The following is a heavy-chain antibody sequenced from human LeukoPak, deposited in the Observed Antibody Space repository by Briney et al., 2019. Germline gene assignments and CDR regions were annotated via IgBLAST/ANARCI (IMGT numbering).Heavy chain of an antibody. J-gene: IGHJ3*02. D-gene: IGHD3-16*01. CDR3: ARERGVLDAFDI. CDR1: GFTFKSYA. Sequence: GGSLRLSCSASGFTFKSYAMHWVRQAPGKGLEYVSSINTNGANTYYADSVKGRFTISRDNSRNTVYVQMNSLTPEDTAVYYCARERGVLDAFDIWGQGTIVTVFS. V-gene: IGHV3-64*04. CDR2: INTNGANT.